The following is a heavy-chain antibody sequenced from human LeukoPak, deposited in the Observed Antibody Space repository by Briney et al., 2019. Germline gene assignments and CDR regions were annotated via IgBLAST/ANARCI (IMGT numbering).Heavy chain of an antibody. V-gene: IGHV4-30-2*01. Sequence: SETLSLTCTVSGGSISSGGYQWSWVRQPPGKGLEWIGYIYHSGRTYYNPSLKSRVTRSVDRSKNQFSLKLSSVTAADTAVYYCARDSSNGSGSYDYWGQGTLVTVSS. CDR3: ARDSSNGSGSYDY. J-gene: IGHJ4*02. CDR2: IYHSGRT. CDR1: GGSISSGGYQ. D-gene: IGHD3-10*01.